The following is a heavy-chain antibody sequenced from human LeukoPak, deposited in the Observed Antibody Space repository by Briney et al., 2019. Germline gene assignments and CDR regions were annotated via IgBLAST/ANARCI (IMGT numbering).Heavy chain of an antibody. CDR1: GFTFSSYA. J-gene: IGHJ4*02. CDR2: ISYVGSNE. CDR3: ARGSAYGDYDFDY. V-gene: IGHV3-30-3*01. Sequence: GGSLRLSCAAAGFTFSSYAIHWVRQAPGKGLEWVAVISYVGSNEYYSDSVKGRFTISRDNSKSTLYLQMNSLRTDDTAVYYCARGSAYGDYDFDYWGQGILVTVSS. D-gene: IGHD4-17*01.